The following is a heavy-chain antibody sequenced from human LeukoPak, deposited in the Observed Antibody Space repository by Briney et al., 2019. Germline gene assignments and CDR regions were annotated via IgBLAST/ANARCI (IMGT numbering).Heavy chain of an antibody. Sequence: GGSLRLSCAASGITFSSYEMNWVRQAPGKGLEWVSYISSSGSIIYYADSVKGRFTISRDNSKNTLYLQMNSLRAEDTAVYYCAKDHGGAMIVVLISFFDYWGQGTLVTVSS. CDR2: ISSSGSII. J-gene: IGHJ4*02. CDR1: GITFSSYE. CDR3: AKDHGGAMIVVLISFFDY. D-gene: IGHD3-22*01. V-gene: IGHV3-48*03.